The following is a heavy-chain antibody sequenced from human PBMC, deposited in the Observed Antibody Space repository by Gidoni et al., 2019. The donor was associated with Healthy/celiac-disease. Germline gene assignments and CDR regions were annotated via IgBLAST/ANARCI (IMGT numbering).Heavy chain of an antibody. J-gene: IGHJ5*02. Sequence: QVQLQESGPGLVKPSQTLSLTCTVSGGSISSGSYYWSWIRQPAGKGLEWIGRIYTSGSTNYNPSLKSRVTISVDTSKNQFSLKLSSVTAADTAVYYCASSPGPYCSGGSCLNWFDPWGQGTLVTVSS. CDR1: GGSISSGSYY. CDR3: ASSPGPYCSGGSCLNWFDP. D-gene: IGHD2-15*01. CDR2: IYTSGST. V-gene: IGHV4-61*02.